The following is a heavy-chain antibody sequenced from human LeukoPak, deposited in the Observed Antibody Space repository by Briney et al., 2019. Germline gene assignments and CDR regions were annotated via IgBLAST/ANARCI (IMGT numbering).Heavy chain of an antibody. CDR1: GYTFTSYY. CDR3: AGNKGIVVARLDY. V-gene: IGHV1-69*13. J-gene: IGHJ4*02. CDR2: IIPIFGTA. D-gene: IGHD3-22*01. Sequence: GASVKVSCKASGYTFTSYYMHWVRQAPGQGLEWMGGIIPIFGTANYAQKFQGRVTITADESTSTAYMELSSLRSEDTAVYYCAGNKGIVVARLDYWGQGTLVTVSS.